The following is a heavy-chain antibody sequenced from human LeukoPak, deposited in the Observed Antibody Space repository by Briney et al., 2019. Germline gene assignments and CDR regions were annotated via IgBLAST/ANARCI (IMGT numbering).Heavy chain of an antibody. CDR1: GFSVSAYT. J-gene: IGHJ6*02. CDR2: LRGAGGNT. Sequence: PGGSLRLSCAASGFSVSAYTMTWVRQARGRGLEWVSTLRGAGGNTYYADSVKGRFTISRDNFKNTLSLQMNSLRAEDTAVYYCARDLLGESGSSWSAHYYYYYGMDVWGQGTTVTVSS. D-gene: IGHD6-13*01. V-gene: IGHV3-23*01. CDR3: ARDLLGESGSSWSAHYYYYYGMDV.